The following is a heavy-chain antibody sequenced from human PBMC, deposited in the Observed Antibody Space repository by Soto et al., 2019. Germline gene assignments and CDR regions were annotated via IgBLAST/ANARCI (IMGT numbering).Heavy chain of an antibody. V-gene: IGHV1-8*01. CDR3: ASGSSSWHYYYYGMDV. CDR2: MNPNSGNT. D-gene: IGHD6-13*01. J-gene: IGHJ6*02. CDR1: GYTFTSYD. Sequence: ASVKVSCKASGYTFTSYDINWVRQATGQGLEWMGWMNPNSGNTGYAQKFQGRVTMTRNTSISTAYMELSSLRSEDTAVYYCASGSSSWHYYYYGMDVWGQGPTVTVSS.